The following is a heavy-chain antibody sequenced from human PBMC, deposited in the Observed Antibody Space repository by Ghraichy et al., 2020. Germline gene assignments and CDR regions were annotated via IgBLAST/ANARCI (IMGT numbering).Heavy chain of an antibody. CDR3: ASPFWSGYYSGMDV. CDR1: GFTFSDYY. D-gene: IGHD3-3*01. Sequence: GGSLRLSCAASGFTFSDYYMSWIRQAPGKRLEWVSYISSSGSTIYYADSVKGRFTISRDNAKNSLYLQMNSLRAEDTAVYYCASPFWSGYYSGMDVWGQGTTVTVSS. V-gene: IGHV3-11*01. J-gene: IGHJ6*02. CDR2: ISSSGSTI.